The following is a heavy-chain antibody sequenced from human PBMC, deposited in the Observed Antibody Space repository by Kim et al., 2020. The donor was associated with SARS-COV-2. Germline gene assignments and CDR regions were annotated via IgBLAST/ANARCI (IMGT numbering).Heavy chain of an antibody. V-gene: IGHV3-30*18. CDR1: GFTFSSYG. D-gene: IGHD3-22*01. CDR2: ISYDGSNK. Sequence: GGSLRLSCAASGFTFSSYGMHWVRQAPGKGLEWVAVISYDGSNKYYADSVKGRFTISRDNSKNTLYLQMNSLRGEDTAVYYCAKGESYDSSARDAFDIWGQGTMVTVSS. J-gene: IGHJ3*02. CDR3: AKGESYDSSARDAFDI.